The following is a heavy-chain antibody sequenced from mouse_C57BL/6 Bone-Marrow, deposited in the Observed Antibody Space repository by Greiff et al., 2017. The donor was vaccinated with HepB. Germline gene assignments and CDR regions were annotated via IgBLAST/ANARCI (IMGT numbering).Heavy chain of an antibody. Sequence: QVQLQQSGAELARPGASVKLSCKASGYTFTSYGISWVKQRTGQGLEWIGEIYPRSGNTYYNEKFKGKATLTVNKSSSTAYMELRSLTSEDSAVYYCAREEGNRLLLRYWGQGTTLTVSS. J-gene: IGHJ2*01. CDR2: IYPRSGNT. CDR1: GYTFTSYG. V-gene: IGHV1-81*01. D-gene: IGHD1-1*01. CDR3: AREEGNRLLLRY.